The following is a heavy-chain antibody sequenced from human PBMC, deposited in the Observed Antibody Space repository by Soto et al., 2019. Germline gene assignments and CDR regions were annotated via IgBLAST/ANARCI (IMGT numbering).Heavy chain of an antibody. J-gene: IGHJ4*02. CDR3: AREGYYYDSSGYYYFDY. D-gene: IGHD3-22*01. Sequence: TSETLSLTCTVSGGSISSGGYYWSWIRQHPGKGLEWIGYIYYSGSTYYNPSLKSRVTISVDTSKNQFSLKLSSVTAADTAVYYCAREGYYYDSSGYYYFDYWGQGTRVTVSS. CDR2: IYYSGST. CDR1: GGSISSGGYY. V-gene: IGHV4-31*03.